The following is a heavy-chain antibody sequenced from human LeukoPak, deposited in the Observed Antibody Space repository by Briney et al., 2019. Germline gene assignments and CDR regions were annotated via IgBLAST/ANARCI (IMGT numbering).Heavy chain of an antibody. CDR3: AKTSGVVVPAAMINY. D-gene: IGHD2-2*01. J-gene: IGHJ4*02. CDR1: GFTFSSYA. CDR2: ISGSGGST. Sequence: SGGSLRLSCAASGFTFSSYAMSWVRQAPGKGLEWVSAISGSGGSTYYADSVKGRFTISRDNSKNTLYLQMNRLRAEDTAVYYFAKTSGVVVPAAMINYWGQGTLVTVSS. V-gene: IGHV3-23*01.